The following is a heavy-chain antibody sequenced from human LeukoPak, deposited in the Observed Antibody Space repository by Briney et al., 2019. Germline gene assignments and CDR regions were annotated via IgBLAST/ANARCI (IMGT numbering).Heavy chain of an antibody. CDR2: ISGSGGST. V-gene: IGHV3-23*01. J-gene: IGHJ4*02. Sequence: GGSLRLSCAASGFTFSSYAMSWVRQAPGKGLEWVSAISGSGGSTYYADSVKGRFTISRDNSKNMLYLQMNSLRAEDTAVYYCAKDLYPYYYGSGSLSFDDYWGQGTLVTVSS. CDR3: AKDLYPYYYGSGSLSFDDY. D-gene: IGHD3-10*01. CDR1: GFTFSSYA.